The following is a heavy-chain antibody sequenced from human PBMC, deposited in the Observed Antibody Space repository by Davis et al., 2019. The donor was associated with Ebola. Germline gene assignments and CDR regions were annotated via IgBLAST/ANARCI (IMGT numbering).Heavy chain of an antibody. CDR1: GFTFSDYA. CDR3: ARDSYGMDV. CDR2: ISYDGNNK. J-gene: IGHJ6*04. V-gene: IGHV3-30*04. Sequence: GESLRLSCAASGFTFSDYAMHWVRQAPGKGLEWVTVISYDGNNKYYADSVKGRFTISRDNSKNTLYLQIDSLRADDTAVYYCARDSYGMDVWGKGTTVTVSS.